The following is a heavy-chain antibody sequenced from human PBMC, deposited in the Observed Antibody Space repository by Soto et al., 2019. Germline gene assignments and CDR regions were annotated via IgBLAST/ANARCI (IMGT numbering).Heavy chain of an antibody. CDR1: GGTFSSYA. CDR2: IIPIFGTA. D-gene: IGHD2-15*01. Sequence: QVKLVQSGAEVKKPGSSVKVSCKASGGTFSSYAISWVRQAPGQGLEWMGGIIPIFGTANYAQKFQGRVTITADESTSTAYMELSSLRSEDTAVYYCASRGGYCSGGSCYRLDYWGQGTLVTVSS. V-gene: IGHV1-69*01. J-gene: IGHJ4*02. CDR3: ASRGGYCSGGSCYRLDY.